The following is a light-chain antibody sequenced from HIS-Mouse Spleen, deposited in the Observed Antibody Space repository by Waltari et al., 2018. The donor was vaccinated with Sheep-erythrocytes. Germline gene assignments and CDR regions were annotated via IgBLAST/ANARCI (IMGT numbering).Light chain of an antibody. CDR2: EVS. Sequence: QSALTQPPSASGSPGQSVTISCTGTSSHVRGYNYVSWYQQHPGKAPKLMIYEVSNRPSGVSNRFSGSKSGNTASLTISGLQAEDEADYYCSSYTSSSTWVFGGGTKLTVL. J-gene: IGLJ3*02. V-gene: IGLV2-14*01. CDR3: SSYTSSSTWV. CDR1: SSHVRGYNY.